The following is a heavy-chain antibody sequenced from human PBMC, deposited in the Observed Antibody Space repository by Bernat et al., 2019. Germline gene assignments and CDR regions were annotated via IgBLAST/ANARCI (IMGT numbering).Heavy chain of an antibody. D-gene: IGHD1-26*01. J-gene: IGHJ1*01. CDR3: AKRSGSPAEYFQH. Sequence: EVQLLESGGGVVQPGGSLRLSCAASGFTFSSYAMSWVPQAPGKGLEWVSAISGSGGSTYYADSVKGRFTISRDNSKNTLYLQMNSLRAEDTAVYYCAKRSGSPAEYFQHWGQGTLVTVSS. CDR1: GFTFSSYA. V-gene: IGHV3-23*01. CDR2: ISGSGGST.